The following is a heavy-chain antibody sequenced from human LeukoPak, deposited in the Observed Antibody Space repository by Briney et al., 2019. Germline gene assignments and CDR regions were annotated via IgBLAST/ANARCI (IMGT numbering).Heavy chain of an antibody. D-gene: IGHD1-26*01. Sequence: ASVKVSFKASGYTFTSYGISWVRQAPGQGLEWMGWISAYNGNTNYAQKLQGRVTMTTDTSTSTAYMELRSLRSDDTAVYYCARAPRWELPDAFDIWGQGTMVTVSS. J-gene: IGHJ3*02. V-gene: IGHV1-18*01. CDR2: ISAYNGNT. CDR3: ARAPRWELPDAFDI. CDR1: GYTFTSYG.